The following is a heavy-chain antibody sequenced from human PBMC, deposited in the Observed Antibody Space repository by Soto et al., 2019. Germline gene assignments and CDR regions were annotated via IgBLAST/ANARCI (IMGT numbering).Heavy chain of an antibody. Sequence: QVQLVQSGAEVKKPGSSVKVSCKASGGTFSSYAISWVRQAPGQGLEWMGGIIPIFGTANYAQKFQGRVTITADESTIPAYMELSRLRSEDTAVYCCAVLRFRVGYYYYGMDVWGQGTTVTVSS. CDR2: IIPIFGTA. CDR3: AVLRFRVGYYYYGMDV. J-gene: IGHJ6*02. D-gene: IGHD3-3*01. V-gene: IGHV1-69*01. CDR1: GGTFSSYA.